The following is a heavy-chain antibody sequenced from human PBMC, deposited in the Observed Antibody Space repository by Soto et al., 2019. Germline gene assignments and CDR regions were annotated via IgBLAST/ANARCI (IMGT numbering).Heavy chain of an antibody. CDR3: ETYYYDSSGLYYFDY. J-gene: IGHJ4*02. CDR1: GFTFSSYA. Sequence: EVQLLESGGGLVQPGGSLRLSCAASGFTFSSYAMSWVRQAPGKGLEWVSAISGSGGSTYYADSVKGRFTISRDNSKNTLYLQMNSLRDEDTAVYYCETYYYDSSGLYYFDYWGQGTLVAVSS. D-gene: IGHD3-22*01. CDR2: ISGSGGST. V-gene: IGHV3-23*01.